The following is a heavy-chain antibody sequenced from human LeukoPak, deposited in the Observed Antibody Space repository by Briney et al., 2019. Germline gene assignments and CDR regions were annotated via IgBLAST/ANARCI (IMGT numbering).Heavy chain of an antibody. Sequence: TSETLSLTCTVSGGSISSYYWSWIRQPPGKGLEWIGYIYYSGGTNYNPSLKSRVTISVDTSKNQFSLKLSSVTAADTAVYYCARGTYSYGYYSDYWGQGTLVTVSS. D-gene: IGHD5-18*01. CDR3: ARGTYSYGYYSDY. J-gene: IGHJ4*02. V-gene: IGHV4-59*01. CDR2: IYYSGGT. CDR1: GGSISSYY.